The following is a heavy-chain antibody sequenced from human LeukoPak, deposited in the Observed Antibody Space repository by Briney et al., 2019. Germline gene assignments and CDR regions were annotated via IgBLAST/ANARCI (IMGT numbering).Heavy chain of an antibody. D-gene: IGHD3-22*01. J-gene: IGHJ6*02. CDR2: ISSSGSTI. Sequence: PGGSLRLSCAASGFTFSSYAMSWVRQAPGKGLEWVSYISSSGSTIYYADSVKGRFTISRDNAKNSLYLQMNSLRAEDTAVYYCAKRKSPYDSSDYISDGRYGMDVWGQGTTVTVSS. CDR3: AKRKSPYDSSDYISDGRYGMDV. CDR1: GFTFSSYA. V-gene: IGHV3-48*04.